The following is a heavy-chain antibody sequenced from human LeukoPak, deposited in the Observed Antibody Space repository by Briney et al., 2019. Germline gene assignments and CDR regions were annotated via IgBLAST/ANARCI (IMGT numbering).Heavy chain of an antibody. CDR2: ISTYNGNT. V-gene: IGHV1-18*01. CDR1: GYTFVTYG. CDR3: ARASFEH. J-gene: IGHJ4*02. Sequence: ASVKVSCKASGYTFVTYGINCVRQAPGQGPEWIGWISTYNGNTKYALKFQDRVTLTRDTSTTTAYMELKSLTSDDRAVYYCARASFEHWGQGTLVIVSS.